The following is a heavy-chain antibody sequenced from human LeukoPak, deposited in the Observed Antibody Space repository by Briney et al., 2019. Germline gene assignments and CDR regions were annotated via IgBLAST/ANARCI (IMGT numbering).Heavy chain of an antibody. CDR1: GFTFSYYG. J-gene: IGHJ5*02. D-gene: IGHD5-12*01. V-gene: IGHV3-33*06. Sequence: PGRSLRLSCAASGFTFSYYGMHWVRQAPGKGLEWVAHIWFDGSDKYYADSVKGRFSISRDNSKNTLYLQMNSLRAEDTAVYYCAKGNTKWLRLDWFDPWGQGTLVTVSS. CDR2: IWFDGSDK. CDR3: AKGNTKWLRLDWFDP.